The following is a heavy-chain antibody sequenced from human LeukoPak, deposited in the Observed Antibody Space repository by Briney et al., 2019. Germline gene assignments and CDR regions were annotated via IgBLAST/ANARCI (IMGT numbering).Heavy chain of an antibody. CDR2: IYYSGST. V-gene: IGHV4-30-4*01. CDR3: ARSYGSGSYHHP. Sequence: SQTLSLTCTVSGVSISSGDYYWSWIRQPPGKGLGWIGYIYYSGSTYYNPSLKSRVTISVDTSKNQFSLKLSSVTAADTAVYYCARSYGSGSYHHPWGQGTLVTVSS. D-gene: IGHD3-10*01. J-gene: IGHJ5*02. CDR1: GVSISSGDYY.